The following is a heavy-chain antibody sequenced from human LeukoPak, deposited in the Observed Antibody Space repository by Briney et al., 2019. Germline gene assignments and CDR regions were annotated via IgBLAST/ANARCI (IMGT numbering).Heavy chain of an antibody. D-gene: IGHD2-21*02. CDR2: ISGSGGSR. CDR1: GFTFSSYA. CDR3: AKGYDVVVTAILFDY. J-gene: IGHJ4*02. V-gene: IGHV3-23*01. Sequence: GGSLRLSCPASGFTFSSYAMSWVRQAPGKGLEWVSVISGSGGSRNDADSVKGRFTISRDNSKNTLYLQMNSLRAEDTAVYYCAKGYDVVVTAILFDYWGQGTLVTVSS.